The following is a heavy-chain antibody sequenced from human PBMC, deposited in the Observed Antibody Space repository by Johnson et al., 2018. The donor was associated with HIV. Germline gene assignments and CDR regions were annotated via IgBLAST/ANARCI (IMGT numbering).Heavy chain of an antibody. V-gene: IGHV3-30*04. Sequence: QVQLVESGGGVVQSGRSLRLSCEASGFTFSNYAMHWVRQAPGKGLEWVAVVSYDGSNKYYADPVKGRFTLSRDNSKNTLYLQLSSLRTEDTAVFYCARGGVVHDAFDMWGQGTMVTVSS. J-gene: IGHJ3*02. CDR2: VSYDGSNK. CDR3: ARGGVVHDAFDM. CDR1: GFTFSNYA. D-gene: IGHD2-2*01.